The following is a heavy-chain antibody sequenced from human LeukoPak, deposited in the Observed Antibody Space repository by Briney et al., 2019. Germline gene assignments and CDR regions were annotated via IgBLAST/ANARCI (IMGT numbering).Heavy chain of an antibody. Sequence: SVKVSCKASGYTFTSYDINWVRQATGQGLEWMGWMNPNSGNTGYAQKFQGRVTMTRNTSISTAYMELSSLRSEDTAMYYCARDLTMVRGAKYRPYNWFDPWGQGTLVTVSS. CDR1: GYTFTSYD. D-gene: IGHD3-10*01. J-gene: IGHJ5*02. CDR2: MNPNSGNT. CDR3: ARDLTMVRGAKYRPYNWFDP. V-gene: IGHV1-8*01.